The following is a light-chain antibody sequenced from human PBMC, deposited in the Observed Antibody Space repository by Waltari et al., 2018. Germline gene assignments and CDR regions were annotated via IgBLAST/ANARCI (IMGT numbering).Light chain of an antibody. CDR1: QSVLFSSNNKNY. J-gene: IGKJ3*01. Sequence: DIVMTQSPDSLAVSLGERATINRTSSQSVLFSSNNKNYLAWYQQKPGQPPQLLIYWASTRESGVPDRFAGSGSGTDFTLTISTLQAEDVAVYYCQQYYSVPFTFGPGTKVDIK. V-gene: IGKV4-1*01. CDR2: WAS. CDR3: QQYYSVPFT.